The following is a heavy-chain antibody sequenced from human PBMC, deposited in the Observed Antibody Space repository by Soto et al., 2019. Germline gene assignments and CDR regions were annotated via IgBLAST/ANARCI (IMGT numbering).Heavy chain of an antibody. CDR3: ARERGWAFDD. CDR1: GYIFSSYG. CDR2: ISGYNGNT. V-gene: IGHV1-18*01. D-gene: IGHD6-19*01. J-gene: IGHJ4*02. Sequence: QVQLLQSEGEVKKPGASVKVSCKASGYIFSSYGISWVRQAPGQGLEWMGWISGYNGNTNYAQRLQGRVTMTTDTSTTTAYMELRSLRSDDTAVYYCARERGWAFDDWGQGTLVTVSS.